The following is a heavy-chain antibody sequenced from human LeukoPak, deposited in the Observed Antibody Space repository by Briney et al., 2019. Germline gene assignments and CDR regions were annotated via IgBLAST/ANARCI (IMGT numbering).Heavy chain of an antibody. CDR1: GYTFTGYY. V-gene: IGHV1-2*02. Sequence: VASVKVSCKASGYTFTGYYMHWVRQAPGQGLEWMGWINPNSGGTNYAQKFQGRVTMTRDTSISTAYMELSSLRSEDTAVYYCARGLGNPGGRYYYYYYMDVWGKGPRSPSP. CDR3: ARGLGNPGGRYYYYYYMDV. CDR2: INPNSGGT. D-gene: IGHD4-23*01. J-gene: IGHJ6*03.